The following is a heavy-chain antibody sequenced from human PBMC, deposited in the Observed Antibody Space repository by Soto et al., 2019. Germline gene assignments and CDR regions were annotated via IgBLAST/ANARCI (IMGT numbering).Heavy chain of an antibody. CDR3: AGSVWYIGPDAFDI. Sequence: QLQLQESGPGLVKPSETLSLTCTVSGGSISSSSYYWGWIRQPPGKGLEWIGSIYYSGSTYYNPSLKRRVTISVDTSKNQCSLKRSSVTAADTAVYYCAGSVWYIGPDAFDIWGQGTMVTVSS. D-gene: IGHD6-19*01. J-gene: IGHJ3*02. V-gene: IGHV4-39*01. CDR1: GGSISSSSYY. CDR2: IYYSGST.